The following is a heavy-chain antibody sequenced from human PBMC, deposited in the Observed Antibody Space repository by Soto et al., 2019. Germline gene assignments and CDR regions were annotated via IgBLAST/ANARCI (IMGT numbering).Heavy chain of an antibody. CDR2: ISYDGSNK. CDR1: GFTFSSYA. Sequence: QVQLVESGGGVVQPGRSLRLSCAASGFTFSSYAMHWVRQAPGKGLEWVAVISYDGSNKYYADSVKGRFTISRDNSKNTLYLQMNSLRDEETAVYYCARDLYDYVWGSYRPIGSRLGVWGPGTTVTVSS. J-gene: IGHJ6*02. CDR3: ARDLYDYVWGSYRPIGSRLGV. D-gene: IGHD3-16*02. V-gene: IGHV3-30-3*01.